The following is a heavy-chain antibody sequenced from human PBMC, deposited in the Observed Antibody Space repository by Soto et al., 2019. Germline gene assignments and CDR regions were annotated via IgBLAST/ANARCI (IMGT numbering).Heavy chain of an antibody. D-gene: IGHD6-19*01. CDR2: VYYTGST. CDR1: GGSISSYY. CDR3: ARSVAVPGAHIDY. J-gene: IGHJ4*02. V-gene: IGHV4-59*01. Sequence: SETLSLTCTVSGGSISSYYWSWIRQPPGKGLEWLGYVYYTGSTNYNPSLRSRVSISVDTSKNEFSLRLSSVTAADTAVYFCARSVAVPGAHIDYWGQGTQVTVSS.